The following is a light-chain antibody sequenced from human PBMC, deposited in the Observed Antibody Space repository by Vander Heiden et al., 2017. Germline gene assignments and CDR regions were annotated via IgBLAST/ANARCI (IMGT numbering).Light chain of an antibody. CDR3: QQSYSIPWA. CDR2: VAS. Sequence: DIQMTQSPSSLSAFVGDRVTITCRASQYISSSLNWYQQKPGKAPKFLIYVASSLQTGVPSRFSGSGSGTDFTLTISPLQAEDVATYFCQQSYSIPWAFGQGTKVEIK. J-gene: IGKJ1*01. V-gene: IGKV1-39*01. CDR1: QYISSS.